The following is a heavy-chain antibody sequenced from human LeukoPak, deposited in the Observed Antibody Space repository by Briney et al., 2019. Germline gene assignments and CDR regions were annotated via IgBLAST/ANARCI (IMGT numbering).Heavy chain of an antibody. V-gene: IGHV3-23*01. CDR3: AKDDHEDIVVVVAAID. Sequence: PGGSLRLSCAASGFTFSSYAMSWVRQAPGKGLEWVSAISGSGGSTYYADSVKGRFTISRDNSKNTLYLQMSSLRAEDTAVYYCAKDDHEDIVVVVAAIDWGQGTLVTVSS. CDR2: ISGSGGST. CDR1: GFTFSSYA. D-gene: IGHD2-15*01. J-gene: IGHJ4*02.